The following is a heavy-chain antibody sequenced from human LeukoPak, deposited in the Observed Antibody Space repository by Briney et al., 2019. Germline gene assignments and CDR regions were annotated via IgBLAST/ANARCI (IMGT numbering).Heavy chain of an antibody. CDR2: IYTSGST. Sequence: PSETLSLTSTVSDGSISSYYWSWIRQPAGKGLEWIGRIYTSGSTNYNPSLKSRVTISVDKSKNQFSLKLSSVTAADTAVYYCARHLVDDGDYVNAFAIWGQGTLVTVSS. J-gene: IGHJ3*02. CDR3: ARHLVDDGDYVNAFAI. V-gene: IGHV4-4*07. D-gene: IGHD4-17*01. CDR1: DGSISSYY.